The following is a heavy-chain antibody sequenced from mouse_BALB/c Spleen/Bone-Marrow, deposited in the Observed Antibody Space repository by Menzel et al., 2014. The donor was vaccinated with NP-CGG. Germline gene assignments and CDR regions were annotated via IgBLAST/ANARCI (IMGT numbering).Heavy chain of an antibody. CDR2: IDPANGNT. V-gene: IGHV14-3*02. CDR1: GFNIKDTY. D-gene: IGHD1-1*01. Sequence: EVKVVESGAELVKPGASVKLSCTASGFNIKDTYMHWVKQRPEQGLEWIGRIDPANGNTKYDPKFQGKATITADTSSNAAYLQLSSLTSEDTAVYYCANYYYGSSLFAYWGQGSLVTVSA. J-gene: IGHJ3*01. CDR3: ANYYYGSSLFAY.